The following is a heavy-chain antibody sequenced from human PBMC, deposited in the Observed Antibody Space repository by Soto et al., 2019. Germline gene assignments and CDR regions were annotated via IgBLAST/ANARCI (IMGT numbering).Heavy chain of an antibody. D-gene: IGHD3-10*01. J-gene: IGHJ4*02. V-gene: IGHV1-18*01. CDR2: ISAHNGNT. CDR3: VRGRDGAY. Sequence: QVHLVQSGAEVKKPGASVKVSCKASGYTFTSYGTTWVRQAPGQGLEWMGWISAHNGNTDYAQKLQGRVIVTRDTSTSTAYTELRSLISDDTAVYYCVRGRDGAYWGSGALVTVPS. CDR1: GYTFTSYG.